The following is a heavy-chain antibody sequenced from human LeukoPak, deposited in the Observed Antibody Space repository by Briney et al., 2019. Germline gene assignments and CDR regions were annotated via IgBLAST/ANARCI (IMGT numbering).Heavy chain of an antibody. CDR2: IKQDGSEK. CDR1: GFTFSSYW. D-gene: IGHD3-22*01. CDR3: ARGAYYDSSGYYFQYYFDY. Sequence: GGSLRLSCAASGFTFSSYWMSWARQAPGKGLEWVANIKQDGSEKYYVDSVKGRVTISRDNAKNSVYLHMNSLRAEDTAVYYCARGAYYDSSGYYFQYYFDYWGQGTLVTVSS. V-gene: IGHV3-7*01. J-gene: IGHJ4*02.